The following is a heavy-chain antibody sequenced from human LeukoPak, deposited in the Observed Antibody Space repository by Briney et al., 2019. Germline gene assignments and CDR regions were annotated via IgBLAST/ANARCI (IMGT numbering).Heavy chain of an antibody. D-gene: IGHD1-1*01. CDR3: ARRVWNLTYYFDY. V-gene: IGHV4-31*03. CDR2: IYYRGST. CDR1: GGSISSSDYY. J-gene: IGHJ4*02. Sequence: SETLSLTCSVSGGSISSSDYYWSWLRQHPGKGLEWIGYIYYRGSTYYNPSLKSRVIMAVDTAKNQFSLKLSSVTAADTAIYYCARRVWNLTYYFDYWGQGTLVTVSS.